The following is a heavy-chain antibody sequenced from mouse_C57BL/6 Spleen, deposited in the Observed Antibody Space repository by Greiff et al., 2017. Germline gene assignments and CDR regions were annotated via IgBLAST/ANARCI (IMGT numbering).Heavy chain of an antibody. J-gene: IGHJ3*01. D-gene: IGHD2-3*01. CDR2: ISSGSSTI. CDR3: ARPDGYLRGFAY. CDR1: GFTFSDYG. V-gene: IGHV5-17*01. Sequence: EVMLVESGGGLVKPGGSLKLSCAASGFTFSDYGMHWVRQAPETGLEWVAYISSGSSTINYADTVTGRFTISRDNAKNTLFLQMTSLRSEDTAMYYCARPDGYLRGFAYWGQGTLVTVAA.